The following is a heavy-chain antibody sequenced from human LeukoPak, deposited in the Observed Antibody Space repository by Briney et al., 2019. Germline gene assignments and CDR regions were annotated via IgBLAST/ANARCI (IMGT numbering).Heavy chain of an antibody. Sequence: PGGSLRLSCAASGFTFSSYSMNWVRQAPGKGLEWVSSISSSSYIYYADSVKGRFTISRDNSKNTLYLQMNSLRVEDTAVYYCAQDYGRDGEGTMFDYWGQGILVTVSS. CDR2: ISSSSYI. CDR3: AQDYGRDGEGTMFDY. J-gene: IGHJ4*02. CDR1: GFTFSSYS. V-gene: IGHV3-21*04. D-gene: IGHD3-10*01.